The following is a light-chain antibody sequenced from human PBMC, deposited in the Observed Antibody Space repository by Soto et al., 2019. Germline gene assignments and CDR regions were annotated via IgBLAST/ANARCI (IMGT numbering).Light chain of an antibody. Sequence: QSVLTQPPSVSAAPGQKVTISCSGSSSNIGNNYVSWYQQLPGTAPKLLIYANNDRPSGVPDRFSGSKSGASASLAITGLQADDEADYYCQSYDSSLSGWVFGGGTKVTVL. CDR3: QSYDSSLSGWV. CDR1: SSNIGNNYV. CDR2: ANN. V-gene: IGLV1-40*01. J-gene: IGLJ3*02.